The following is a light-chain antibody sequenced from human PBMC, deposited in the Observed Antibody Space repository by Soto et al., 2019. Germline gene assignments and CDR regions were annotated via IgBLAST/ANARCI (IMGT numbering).Light chain of an antibody. CDR2: GAS. Sequence: EIVLTQSPGTLSLSPGERATLSCRASQSVTSTYLAWYQQKPGQPPRLLIYGASNRATGIPDRFSGSGSGTDFTLTISRLEPEDFAVYYCQQYNDWPPAFGGGTKVEIK. V-gene: IGKV3-20*01. J-gene: IGKJ4*01. CDR3: QQYNDWPPA. CDR1: QSVTSTY.